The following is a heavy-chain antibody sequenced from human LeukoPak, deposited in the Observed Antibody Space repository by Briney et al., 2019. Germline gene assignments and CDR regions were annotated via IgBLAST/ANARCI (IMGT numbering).Heavy chain of an antibody. CDR1: GYTFSNHY. CDR3: ARVGGSTVTTPYYFDY. Sequence: GASVKVSCKASGYTFSNHYMYWVRQAPGQGLEWMGIINPNGGTTSYAQKFQGRITVTRDTSTSTVYMELSSLRSEDTAVYYCARVGGSTVTTPYYFDYWGQGTPVTVSS. CDR2: INPNGGTT. D-gene: IGHD4-17*01. V-gene: IGHV1-46*03. J-gene: IGHJ4*02.